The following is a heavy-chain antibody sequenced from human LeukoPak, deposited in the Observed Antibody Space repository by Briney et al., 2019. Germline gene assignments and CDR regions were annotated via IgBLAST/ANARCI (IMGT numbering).Heavy chain of an antibody. J-gene: IGHJ4*02. D-gene: IGHD5-12*01. V-gene: IGHV3-7*01. CDR1: GFSFSNYW. CDR2: IGQDGSEY. Sequence: GGSLRLSCATSGFSFSNYWMSWVRQAPGKALEGVANIGQDGSEYYYVDSVKGRFTISRDNAKNSLYVHMDSLRVEAPPVYYCARDPPPVASPFDIWGQGTLATVSS. CDR3: ARDPPPVASPFDI.